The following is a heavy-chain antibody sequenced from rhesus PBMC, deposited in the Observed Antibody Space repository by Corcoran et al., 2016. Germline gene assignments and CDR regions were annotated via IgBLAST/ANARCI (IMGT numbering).Heavy chain of an antibody. Sequence: EVQLVESGGGLVQPGGSLRLSCAASGFTFSSHGFSWVRQAPGKGLMWVSYINNGDGSTNYAEPVKGRFTISKDNSKNTLSLQMHRLRAEDTAVYYCAKNELELPNYFDFWGQGVLVTVSS. D-gene: IGHD1-26*01. J-gene: IGHJ4*01. CDR2: INNGDGST. CDR1: GFTFSSHG. CDR3: AKNELELPNYFDF. V-gene: IGHV3S5*01.